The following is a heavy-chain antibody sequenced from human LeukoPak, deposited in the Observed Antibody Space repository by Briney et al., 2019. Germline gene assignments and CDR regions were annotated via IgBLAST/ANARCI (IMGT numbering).Heavy chain of an antibody. J-gene: IGHJ4*02. CDR3: ATDLLDYGDYISANDY. V-gene: IGHV1-24*01. CDR2: FDPEDGET. D-gene: IGHD4-17*01. CDR1: GYTLTELS. Sequence: GASVQVSCKVSGYTLTELSMHWVRQAPGKGIEWRGGFDPEDGETIYAQKFQGRVTMTEDTSTDTAYMELSSLRSEDTAVYYCATDLLDYGDYISANDYWGQGTLVTVSS.